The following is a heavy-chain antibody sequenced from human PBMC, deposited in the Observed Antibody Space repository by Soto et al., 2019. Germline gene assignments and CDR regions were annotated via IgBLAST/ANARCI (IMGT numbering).Heavy chain of an antibody. CDR2: IYYSGST. CDR1: GGSISSYY. D-gene: IGHD2-15*01. J-gene: IGHJ6*02. Sequence: SETLSLTCTVSGGSISSYYWSWIRQPPGKGLEWIGYIYYSGSTYYNPSLKSRVTISVDTSKNQFSLKLSSVTAADTTVYYCARGIVVVVAATFYYYGMDVWGQGTTVTVSS. CDR3: ARGIVVVVAATFYYYGMDV. V-gene: IGHV4-59*08.